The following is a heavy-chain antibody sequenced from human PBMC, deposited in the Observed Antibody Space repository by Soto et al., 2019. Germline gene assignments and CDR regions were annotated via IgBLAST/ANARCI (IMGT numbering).Heavy chain of an antibody. CDR1: GDPIITDY. Sequence: TSETLSLTCTVSGDPIITDYWSWIRQSPGKGLEWIGFIYYSGSTNYNPSLKSRVTISVDTSKNQFSLKLSSVTAADTAVYYCARDTRLSKDIVLVPAAPFGMDVWGQGTTVTVSS. J-gene: IGHJ6*02. CDR2: IYYSGST. V-gene: IGHV4-59*01. D-gene: IGHD2-2*01. CDR3: ARDTRLSKDIVLVPAAPFGMDV.